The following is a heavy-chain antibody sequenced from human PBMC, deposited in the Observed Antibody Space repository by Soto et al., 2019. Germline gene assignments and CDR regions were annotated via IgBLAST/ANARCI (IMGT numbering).Heavy chain of an antibody. D-gene: IGHD3-10*01. CDR2: IIPIFGTA. CDR3: ARHRGPRITMVPGVS. V-gene: IGHV1-69*01. CDR1: GGTFSSYA. Sequence: QVQLVQSGAEVKKPGSSVKVSCKASGGTFSSYAISWVRQAPGQGLEWMGGIIPIFGTANYAQKCQGRVTITADESTSTAYMELRSLRSEETGVYYCARHRGPRITMVPGVSWGQGTLVTVSS. J-gene: IGHJ5*02.